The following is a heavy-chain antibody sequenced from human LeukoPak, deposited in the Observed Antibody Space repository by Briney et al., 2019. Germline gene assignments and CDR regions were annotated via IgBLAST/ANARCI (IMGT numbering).Heavy chain of an antibody. J-gene: IGHJ6*02. D-gene: IGHD6-13*01. V-gene: IGHV3-48*04. CDR2: ISSSGDII. CDR3: ARGGTAAGYYFGMDV. CDR1: GFTFSSYW. Sequence: PGGSLRLSCAASGFTFSSYWMNWVRQAPGKGLEGVSYISSSGDIIFYADSVKGRFTISRDNAENSLYLQMNSLRAEDTAIYYCARGGTAAGYYFGMDVWGQGTTVTVSS.